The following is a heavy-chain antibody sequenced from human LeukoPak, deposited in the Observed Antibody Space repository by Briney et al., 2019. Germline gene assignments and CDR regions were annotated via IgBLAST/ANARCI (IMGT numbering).Heavy chain of an antibody. D-gene: IGHD6-19*01. V-gene: IGHV3-33*01. CDR2: IWYDGSNK. J-gene: IGHJ4*02. CDR3: ARDPGHSGWCGDY. Sequence: GGSLRLSCAASGFTFSSYGMHWVRQAPGKGLEWVSIIWYDGSNKYYADSVKGRFTISKDNSKNTLYLHMNSLRAEDTAVYYCARDPGHSGWCGDYWGQGTLVTVSP. CDR1: GFTFSSYG.